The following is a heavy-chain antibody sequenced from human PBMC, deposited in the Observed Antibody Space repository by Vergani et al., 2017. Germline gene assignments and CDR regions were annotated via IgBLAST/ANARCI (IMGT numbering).Heavy chain of an antibody. CDR1: GFTFSSYA. CDR2: ISYDGSNK. V-gene: IGHV3-30-3*01. Sequence: QVQLVESGGGVVQPGRSLRLSCAASGFTFSSYAMHWVRQAPGKGLEWVAVISYDGSNKYYADSVKRRFTISRDNSKNTLYLQMNSLRAEDTAVYYPSXENGSGSRGNYFDYWGQGTLVTVSS. CDR3: SXENGSGSRGNYFDY. D-gene: IGHD3-22*01. J-gene: IGHJ4*02.